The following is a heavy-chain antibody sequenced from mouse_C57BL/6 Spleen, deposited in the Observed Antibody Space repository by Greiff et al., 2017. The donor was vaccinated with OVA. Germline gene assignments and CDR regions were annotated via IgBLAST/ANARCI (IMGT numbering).Heavy chain of an antibody. D-gene: IGHD1-1*01. J-gene: IGHJ1*03. CDR3: AREEGSSYRYFDV. CDR1: GFTFSDYY. V-gene: IGHV5-16*01. Sequence: EVQRVESEGGLVQPGSSMKLSCTASGFTFSDYYMAWVRQVPEKGLEWVANINYDGSSTYYLDSLKSRFIISRDNAKNILYLQMSSLKSEDTATYCWAREEGSSYRYFDVWGTGTTVTVSS. CDR2: INYDGSST.